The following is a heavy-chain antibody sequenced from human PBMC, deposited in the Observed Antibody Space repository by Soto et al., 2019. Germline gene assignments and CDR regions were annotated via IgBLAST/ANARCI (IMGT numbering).Heavy chain of an antibody. D-gene: IGHD6-13*01. J-gene: IGHJ5*02. CDR1: GYTFTSHA. CDR2: INAGNGNT. V-gene: IGHV1-3*01. Sequence: ASVKVSCKASGYTFTSHAMHWVRQAPGQRLEWMGWINAGNGNTKYSQKFQGRVTITTDTSASTAYMELSSLRSEDAAVYYCARDGIAAAGTSWFDPWGQGTLVTVSS. CDR3: ARDGIAAAGTSWFDP.